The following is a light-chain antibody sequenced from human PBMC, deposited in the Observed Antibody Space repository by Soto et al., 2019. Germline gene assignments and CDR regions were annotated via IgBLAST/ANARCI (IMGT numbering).Light chain of an antibody. J-gene: IGKJ5*01. CDR1: QSVYSSY. CDR3: QQYNNWPLT. CDR2: GAS. V-gene: IGKV3-15*01. Sequence: EIMLTPSPGTPALSPGERAPPSRRASQSVYSSYLAWYQQKPGQAPRLLIYGASTRATGIPARFSGSGSGTEFTLTISSLQSEDFAVYYCQQYNNWPLTFGQGTRLEIK.